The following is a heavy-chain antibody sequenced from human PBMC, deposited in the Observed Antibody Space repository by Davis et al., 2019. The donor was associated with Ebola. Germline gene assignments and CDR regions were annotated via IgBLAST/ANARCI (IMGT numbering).Heavy chain of an antibody. CDR2: IDPSDSYT. D-gene: IGHD3-9*01. J-gene: IGHJ6*02. CDR3: ARRGGSGFYYGMDV. V-gene: IGHV5-10-1*01. Sequence: GESLKISCKGSGYSFTSYWISWVRQMPGKGLEWMGRIDPSDSYTNYSPSFQGHVTISVDKSISTAYLLWSSLKASDTAIYYCARRGGSGFYYGMDVWGQGTTVTVSS. CDR1: GYSFTSYW.